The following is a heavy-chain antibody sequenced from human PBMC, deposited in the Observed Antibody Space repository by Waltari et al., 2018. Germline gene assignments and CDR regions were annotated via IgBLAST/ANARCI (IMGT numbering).Heavy chain of an antibody. D-gene: IGHD6-19*01. CDR2: INHSGNT. CDR1: SGSLTGYH. J-gene: IGHJ4*02. V-gene: IGHV4-34*01. CDR3: ATKRESSASGFDY. Sequence: QVHLQQWGAGLLKPSETLSLTCGVYSGSLTGYHWNWIRQAPGKGLEWIGDINHSGNTDYNPSLESRVTISADTSKNQFSLHLTSVTAADTAVYYCATKRESSASGFDYWGQGTLVTVSS.